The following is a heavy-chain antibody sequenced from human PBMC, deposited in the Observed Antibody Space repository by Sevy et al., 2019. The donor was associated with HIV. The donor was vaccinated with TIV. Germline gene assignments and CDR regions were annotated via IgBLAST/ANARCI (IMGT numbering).Heavy chain of an antibody. CDR2: ISYDGSNK. J-gene: IGHJ1*01. V-gene: IGHV3-30*04. Sequence: GGSLRLSWAASGFTFSSYAMHWVRQAPGKGLEWVAVISYDGSNKYYADSVKGRFTISRDNSKNTLYLQMNSLRAEDTAVYYCARAPGGPHIEYFQHWGQGTLVTVSS. D-gene: IGHD3-16*01. CDR1: GFTFSSYA. CDR3: ARAPGGPHIEYFQH.